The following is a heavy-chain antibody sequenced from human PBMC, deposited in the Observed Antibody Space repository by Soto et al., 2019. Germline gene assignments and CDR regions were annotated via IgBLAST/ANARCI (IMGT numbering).Heavy chain of an antibody. V-gene: IGHV4-39*01. CDR3: ARLMKIAVAGPDY. CDR1: GGSVSSSRFC. J-gene: IGHJ4*02. Sequence: PSETLSLTCTVSGGSVSSSRFCWGWIRQPPGKGLEWIGSVCYSGSTYYNPSLKSRVTISVDTSKNQFSPKLSSVTAADTAVYYCARLMKIAVAGPDYWGQGTLVTVSS. D-gene: IGHD6-19*01. CDR2: VCYSGST.